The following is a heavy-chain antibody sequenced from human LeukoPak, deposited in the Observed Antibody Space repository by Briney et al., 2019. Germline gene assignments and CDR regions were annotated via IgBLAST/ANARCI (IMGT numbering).Heavy chain of an antibody. D-gene: IGHD5-18*01. J-gene: IGHJ4*02. V-gene: IGHV3-73*01. CDR3: AKEVRRHSYGWNVDY. Sequence: GGSLRLSCTASGFTFSGSAMHWVRQASGKGLEWVGRIRSKANSYATVYAASVKGRFTISRDNSKNTLYLQMNSLRAEDTAVYYCAKEVRRHSYGWNVDYWGQGTLVTVSS. CDR1: GFTFSGSA. CDR2: IRSKANSYAT.